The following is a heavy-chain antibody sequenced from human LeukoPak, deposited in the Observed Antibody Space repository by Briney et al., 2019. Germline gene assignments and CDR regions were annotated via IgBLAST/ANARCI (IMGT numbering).Heavy chain of an antibody. D-gene: IGHD3-16*01. J-gene: IGHJ4*02. CDR3: AREGGAFDY. Sequence: PSGGSLRLSCAASGFTFSSYAMHWVRQAPGKGLEWVAVISYDGSNKYYADSVKGRFTISRDNSKNTLYLQMNSLRAEDTAVYYCAREGGAFDYWGQGTLATVSS. V-gene: IGHV3-30-3*01. CDR2: ISYDGSNK. CDR1: GFTFSSYA.